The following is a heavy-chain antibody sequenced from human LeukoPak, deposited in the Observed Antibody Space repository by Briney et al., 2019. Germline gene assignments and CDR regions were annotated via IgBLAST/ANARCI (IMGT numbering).Heavy chain of an antibody. J-gene: IGHJ4*02. CDR1: GLTFSDYS. CDR2: ISAGGGST. Sequence: GGSLRLSCAVSGLTFSDYSMTWVRQAPGKGLFWVSGISAGGGSTYYADSVKGRFTISRDNSRNTLYLQMNSLSAEDTAVYYCAKDAAGPEYWGQGTLVAVSP. CDR3: AKDAAGPEY. D-gene: IGHD6-13*01. V-gene: IGHV3-23*01.